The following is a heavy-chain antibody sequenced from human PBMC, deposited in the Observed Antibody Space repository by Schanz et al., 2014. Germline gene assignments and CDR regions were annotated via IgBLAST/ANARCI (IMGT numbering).Heavy chain of an antibody. V-gene: IGHV3-48*01. CDR3: AKTPREYCNYDNCPNWFDS. CDR1: GFTFSSYS. D-gene: IGHD2-15*01. J-gene: IGHJ5*01. Sequence: EVQLVESGGGLVQPGGSLRLSCTASGFTFSSYSLNWVRPAPGKGLEWVSYVSRSTPDIYYADSVKGRFTMSRDNAKNSLYLQMNSLRAEDTAVYYCAKTPREYCNYDNCPNWFDSWGQGTLVTASS. CDR2: VSRSTPDI.